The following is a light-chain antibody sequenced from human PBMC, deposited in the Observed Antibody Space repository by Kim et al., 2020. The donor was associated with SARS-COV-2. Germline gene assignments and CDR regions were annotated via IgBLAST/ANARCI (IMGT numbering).Light chain of an antibody. CDR3: QQYYSTTYT. J-gene: IGKJ2*01. CDR1: QSVLYSSNNKNY. Sequence: DIVMTQSPDSLAVSLGERATINCKSSQSVLYSSNNKNYLAWYQQKPGQPPKLLIYWASTRESGVPDRSSGSGSGTDFTLTISSLQAEDVAVYYCQQYYSTTYTFGQGTKLEI. V-gene: IGKV4-1*01. CDR2: WAS.